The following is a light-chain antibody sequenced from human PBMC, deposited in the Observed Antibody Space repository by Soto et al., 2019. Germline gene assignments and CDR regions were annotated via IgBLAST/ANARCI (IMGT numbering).Light chain of an antibody. CDR3: QQFGDSLT. CDR2: GAT. Sequence: PGARATLSCRASQSVSSTYLVWYQQKPGQAPRLLIYGATSRASDIPDRFSGSGSGTDFTLTISRLEPEDFAVYYCQQFGDSLTCGPGTKGD. V-gene: IGKV3-20*01. J-gene: IGKJ3*01. CDR1: QSVSSTY.